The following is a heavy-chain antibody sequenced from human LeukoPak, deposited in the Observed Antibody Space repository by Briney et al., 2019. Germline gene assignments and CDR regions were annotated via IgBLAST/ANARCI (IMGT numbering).Heavy chain of an antibody. CDR1: GFTLSRHS. Sequence: GGSLRLPCATSGFTLSRHSMSWFRQAPGKGPEWVANVKEDGSEIYYRDSVKGRFTISRDDARNSLHLQMNSLRAEDTAIYFCARLLLFESSTYRPVDHWGRGTLVSGTS. CDR3: ARLLLFESSTYRPVDH. V-gene: IGHV3-7*01. J-gene: IGHJ4*02. CDR2: VKEDGSEI. D-gene: IGHD2-2*01.